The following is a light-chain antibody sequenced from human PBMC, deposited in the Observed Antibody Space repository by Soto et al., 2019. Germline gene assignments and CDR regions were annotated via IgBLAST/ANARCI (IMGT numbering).Light chain of an antibody. J-gene: IGKJ1*01. CDR1: QSILHSDGKTY. V-gene: IGKV2-29*03. CDR2: EVS. CDR3: IQAIDIPWT. Sequence: ILMTQTPLSLSIIPGQTASISCKSSQSILHSDGKTYFYWYVQKAGQAPQPLIYEVSNRFSAVPARFSGSGSRTDVTLKIRRVEADDVGIYYCIQAIDIPWTFGQGTKVEIK.